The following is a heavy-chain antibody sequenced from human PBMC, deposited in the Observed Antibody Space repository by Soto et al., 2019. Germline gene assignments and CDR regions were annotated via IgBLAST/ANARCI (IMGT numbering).Heavy chain of an antibody. CDR3: ARHRGGNGFYLSLDN. CDR2: MYYIGTT. D-gene: IGHD3-3*01. CDR1: GGSISSGGYY. J-gene: IGHJ4*02. Sequence: SETLSLTCTVSGGSISSGGYYYSWIRQHPGKGLEWIGYMYYIGTTQYNPSLKSRVTMSVDTSKNQFSLNLSSVTAADTALYYCARHRGGNGFYLSLDNWGQGTLDTVSS. V-gene: IGHV4-31*03.